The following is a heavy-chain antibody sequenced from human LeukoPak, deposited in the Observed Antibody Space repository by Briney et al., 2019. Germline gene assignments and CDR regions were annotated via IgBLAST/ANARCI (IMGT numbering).Heavy chain of an antibody. CDR3: ASAYCGGDCYYYGMDV. D-gene: IGHD2-21*01. J-gene: IGHJ6*04. CDR1: GFTFSSYW. V-gene: IGHV3-30*03. Sequence: GGSLRLSCAASGFTFSSYWMSWVRQAPGKGLEWVAVISYDGSNKYYADSVKGRFTISRDNSKNTLYLQMNSLRAEDTAVYYCASAYCGGDCYYYGMDVWGKGTTVTVSS. CDR2: ISYDGSNK.